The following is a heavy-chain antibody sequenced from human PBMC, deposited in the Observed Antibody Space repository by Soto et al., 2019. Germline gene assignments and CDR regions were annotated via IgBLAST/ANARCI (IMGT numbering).Heavy chain of an antibody. J-gene: IGHJ6*02. CDR3: ERRKGIAARYYYYYYGMDV. CDR2: IKQDGSEK. V-gene: IGHV3-7*01. D-gene: IGHD6-6*01. CDR1: GFTFSSYW. Sequence: GGSLRLSCAASGFTFSSYWMSWVRQAPGKGLEWVANIKQDGSEKYYVDSVKGRFTISRDNAKNTLYLQMNSLRAEDTAVYYCERRKGIAARYYYYYYGMDVWGQGTTVTVSS.